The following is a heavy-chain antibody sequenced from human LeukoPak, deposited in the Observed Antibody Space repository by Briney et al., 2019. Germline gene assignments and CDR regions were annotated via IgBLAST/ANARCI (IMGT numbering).Heavy chain of an antibody. CDR2: IYTSGST. Sequence: SQTLSLTCTVSGGSISSYYWSWIRQPAGKGLEWIGRIYTSGSTNYNPSLKSRVTMSVDTSKNQFSLKLSSVTAADTAVYYCARDRAYTPMGGIDYWGQGTLVTVSS. CDR1: GGSISSYY. D-gene: IGHD5-18*01. J-gene: IGHJ4*02. CDR3: ARDRAYTPMGGIDY. V-gene: IGHV4-4*07.